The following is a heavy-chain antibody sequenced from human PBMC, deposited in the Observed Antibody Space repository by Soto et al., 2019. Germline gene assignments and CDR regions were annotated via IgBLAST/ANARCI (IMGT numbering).Heavy chain of an antibody. CDR1: GGSFSGYY. CDR3: ARGRIYYYGSGSYPRLLSFFDY. CDR2: INHSGST. J-gene: IGHJ4*02. V-gene: IGHV4-34*01. D-gene: IGHD3-10*01. Sequence: SETLSLTCAVYGGSFSGYYWSWIRQPPGKGLEWIGEINHSGSTNYNPSLKSRVTISVDTSKNQFSLKLSSVTAADTAVYYCARGRIYYYGSGSYPRLLSFFDYWGQGTLVTV.